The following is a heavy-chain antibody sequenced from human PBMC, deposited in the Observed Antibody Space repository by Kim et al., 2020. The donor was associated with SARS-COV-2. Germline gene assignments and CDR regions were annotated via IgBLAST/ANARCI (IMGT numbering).Heavy chain of an antibody. Sequence: GGSLRLSCAASGFTFSSYAMSWVRQAPGKGLEWVSAISGSGGSTYYADSVKGRFTISRDNSKNTLYLQMNSLRAEDTAVYYCAKEATPTTIFGVVIGSGFDYWGQGTLVTVSS. CDR3: AKEATPTTIFGVVIGSGFDY. CDR2: ISGSGGST. CDR1: GFTFSSYA. V-gene: IGHV3-23*01. J-gene: IGHJ4*02. D-gene: IGHD3-3*01.